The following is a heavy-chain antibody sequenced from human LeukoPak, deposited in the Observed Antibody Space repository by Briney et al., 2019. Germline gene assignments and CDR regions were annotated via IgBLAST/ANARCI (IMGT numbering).Heavy chain of an antibody. CDR3: ARGLRDYGSGSYYKTNWFDP. CDR1: GGSFRGYY. J-gene: IGHJ5*02. D-gene: IGHD3-10*01. CDR2: INHSGST. Sequence: SETLSLTCAVYGGSFRGYYWSWIRQPPGKGLEWIGEINHSGSTNYNPSLKSRVTISVDTSKNQFSLKLSSVTAADTAVYYCARGLRDYGSGSYYKTNWFDPWGQGTLVTVSS. V-gene: IGHV4-34*01.